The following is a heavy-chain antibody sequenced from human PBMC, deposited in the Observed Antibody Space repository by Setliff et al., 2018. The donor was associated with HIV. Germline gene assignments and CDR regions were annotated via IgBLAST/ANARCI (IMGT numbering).Heavy chain of an antibody. CDR3: ARPSAANFFYSYAMDV. J-gene: IGHJ6*02. CDR1: GGSFSGYY. CDR2: INHSGSA. D-gene: IGHD6-13*01. Sequence: PSETLSLTCAVYGGSFSGYYWTWIRQPPGKGLEWIGKINHSGSAKYNPSLQSRVAISVDISKNQFSLKLNSVTPDDTAVYYCARPSAANFFYSYAMDVWDPGSTVTVSS. V-gene: IGHV4-34*01.